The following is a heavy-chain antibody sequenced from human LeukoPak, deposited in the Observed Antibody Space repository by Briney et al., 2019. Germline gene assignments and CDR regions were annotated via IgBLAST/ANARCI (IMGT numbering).Heavy chain of an antibody. D-gene: IGHD5-18*01. V-gene: IGHV3-21*01. J-gene: IGHJ4*02. CDR3: ARAPQTAMLTGSDY. CDR1: GFTFSSYS. Sequence: PRGSLTLSCAASGFTFSSYSVNWVRQAPGKGLEWVSSISSSSSYIYYADSVKGRLTMSRDNAKNSLSLQMNSLRAEDTAVYYCARAPQTAMLTGSDYWGQGTLVTVSP. CDR2: ISSSSSYI.